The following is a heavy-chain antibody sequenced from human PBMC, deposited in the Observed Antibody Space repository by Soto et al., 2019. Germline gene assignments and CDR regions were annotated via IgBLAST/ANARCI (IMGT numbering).Heavy chain of an antibody. CDR1: GGSISSSHW. V-gene: IGHV4-4*02. J-gene: IGHJ4*02. D-gene: IGHD3-16*01. CDR3: AISGGGEDY. CDR2: IYHSGST. Sequence: QVQLQESGPGLMKPSGTLSLSCAVSGGSISSSHWWTWVRQPPGKGLEWIGEIYHSGSTNDNPSLKSRVTIPIDPSRNQFSLNMSSVTAADTAVYYCAISGGGEDYWGQGILVTVSS.